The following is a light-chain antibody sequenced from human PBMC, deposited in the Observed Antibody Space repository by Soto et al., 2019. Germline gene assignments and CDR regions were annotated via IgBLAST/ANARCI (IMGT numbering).Light chain of an antibody. CDR2: GAS. CDR3: QQYGTSPVT. V-gene: IGKV3-20*01. J-gene: IGKJ4*01. CDR1: QSVSSNF. Sequence: EIVLTQSPGTLSLSPGERATLSCRAGQSVSSNFLAWYQQKPGQAPRLLIYGASSRATGIPDRFSGSGSGTDFTLTITRLEPEDFAVYFCQQYGTSPVTSGGGTKVEIK.